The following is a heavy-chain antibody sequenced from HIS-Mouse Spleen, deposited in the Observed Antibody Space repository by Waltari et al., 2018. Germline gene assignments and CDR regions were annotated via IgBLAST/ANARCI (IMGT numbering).Heavy chain of an antibody. V-gene: IGHV4-39*07. Sequence: QLQLQESGPGLVKPSETLSLTCTVSGGSISSSSYYWGWIRQPPGKGLEWIGSIYYSGSTYYNPSLKRRVTISVDTSKTQFSLKLSSVTAADTAVYYCARCLANTMIVVVITHDAFDIWGQGTMVTVSS. CDR1: GGSISSSSYY. J-gene: IGHJ3*02. CDR2: IYYSGST. CDR3: ARCLANTMIVVVITHDAFDI. D-gene: IGHD3-22*01.